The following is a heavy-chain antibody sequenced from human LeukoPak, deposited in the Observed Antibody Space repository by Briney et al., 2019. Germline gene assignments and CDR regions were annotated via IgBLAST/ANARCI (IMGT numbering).Heavy chain of an antibody. Sequence: PSETLSLACTVHAGSISSYYGRWVRQPRGRGMEWVGYINYSGNTKFNPSLKSRVTMSIDTSKNQFSLKLSSLTAAHTATYYCARGGFGVVVEEAFDFWGQGTMVTVSS. CDR3: ARGGFGVVVEEAFDF. CDR2: INYSGNT. D-gene: IGHD3-3*01. V-gene: IGHV4-59*01. J-gene: IGHJ3*01. CDR1: AGSISSYY.